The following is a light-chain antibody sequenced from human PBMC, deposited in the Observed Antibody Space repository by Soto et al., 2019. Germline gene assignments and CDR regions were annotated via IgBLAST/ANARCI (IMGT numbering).Light chain of an antibody. CDR3: SSYTSTLPNV. Sequence: QSALTQPASVSGSPGQSITISCTGTSSDVGGFNSVSWYQHRPGTAPKLILYDVSDRPSGVSYRFSGSKSGNTASLTISGLQAADEADYFCSSYTSTLPNVFGSGTKLTVL. V-gene: IGLV2-14*03. CDR2: DVS. J-gene: IGLJ1*01. CDR1: SSDVGGFNS.